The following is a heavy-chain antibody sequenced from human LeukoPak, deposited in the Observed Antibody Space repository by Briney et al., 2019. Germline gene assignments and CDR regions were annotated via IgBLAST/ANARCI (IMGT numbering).Heavy chain of an antibody. J-gene: IGHJ4*02. D-gene: IGHD3-10*01. CDR3: AKAGVFMVRGVSFDY. Sequence: LPGGSLRLSCAASGFTFSSYALSWVRQAPGKGLEWVSAISGSGGSTYYADSVKGRFTISRDNSKNTLYLQMNSLRAEDAAVYYCAKAGVFMVRGVSFDYWGQGTLVTVSS. CDR2: ISGSGGST. CDR1: GFTFSSYA. V-gene: IGHV3-23*01.